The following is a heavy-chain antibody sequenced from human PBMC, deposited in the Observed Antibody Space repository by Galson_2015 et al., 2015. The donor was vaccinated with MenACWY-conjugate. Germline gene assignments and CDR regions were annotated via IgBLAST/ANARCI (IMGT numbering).Heavy chain of an antibody. CDR2: TYYRSKWYS. CDR3: VRGYCSGATFPVVFDP. CDR1: GDSVSSDSAA. Sequence: CAISGDSVSSDSAAWNWFRQSPSRGLEWLGRTYYRSKWYSEYALSVRSRIRVSPDTSNNRFSLQLNSLTLEDTAVYYCVRGYCSGATFPVVFDPWGQGTVVTVSS. J-gene: IGHJ5*02. V-gene: IGHV6-1*01. D-gene: IGHD2-15*01.